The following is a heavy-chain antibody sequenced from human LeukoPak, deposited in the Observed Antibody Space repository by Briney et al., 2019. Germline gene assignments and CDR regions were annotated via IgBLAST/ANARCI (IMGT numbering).Heavy chain of an antibody. CDR3: AKVTYGSGTYGAFDS. Sequence: GGSLRLSCAPSAFTFSSHGMSWVSQAPGKGLECLSTISGSGDYTYYADSVKGRFTISRDNSKNTLYLQMNSLRAEDTAIYYCAKVTYGSGTYGAFDSWGQGILVTVCS. V-gene: IGHV3-23*01. D-gene: IGHD3-10*01. CDR2: ISGSGDYT. J-gene: IGHJ4*02. CDR1: AFTFSSHG.